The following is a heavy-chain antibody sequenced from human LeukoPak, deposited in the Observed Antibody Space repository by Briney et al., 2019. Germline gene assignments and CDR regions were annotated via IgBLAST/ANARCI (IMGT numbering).Heavy chain of an antibody. V-gene: IGHV3-30*03. CDR1: GFSFSSYG. J-gene: IGHJ4*02. D-gene: IGHD4-17*01. Sequence: GGSLRLSCTASGFSFSSYGMHWVRQAPGKGLEWVAVISHDGSNEYYADSVKGRFTISRDNAENTLYLQLSSLRGEDTAVYYCARPKDSGDSVVAFDSWGQGTLVTVSS. CDR3: ARPKDSGDSVVAFDS. CDR2: ISHDGSNE.